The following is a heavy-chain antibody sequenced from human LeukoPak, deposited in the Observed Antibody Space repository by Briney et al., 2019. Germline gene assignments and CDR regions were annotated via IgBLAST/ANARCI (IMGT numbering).Heavy chain of an antibody. CDR3: AKGFDGYNSGLDY. D-gene: IGHD5-24*01. V-gene: IGHV3-23*01. Sequence: PGGSLRLSCAASGFTFSSYAMSWVRQAPGKGLERVSAISGSGGSTYYADSVKGRFTISRDNSKNTLYLQMNSLRAEDTAVYYCAKGFDGYNSGLDYWGQGTLVTVSS. J-gene: IGHJ4*02. CDR2: ISGSGGST. CDR1: GFTFSSYA.